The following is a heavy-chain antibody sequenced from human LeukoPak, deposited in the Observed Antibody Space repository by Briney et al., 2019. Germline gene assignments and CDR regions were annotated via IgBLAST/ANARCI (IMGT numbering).Heavy chain of an antibody. Sequence: SETLSLTCTVSGDSVSSDSHYWAWIRQPPGKGLEWIGSFSYSGTTYLNPSLKSRITVSVDTFTDQFSLKLNSTTAADTAVYFCARGPLDKGGFDFWGQGTLVVVST. J-gene: IGHJ4*02. D-gene: IGHD1-1*01. CDR1: GDSVSSDSHY. CDR2: FSYSGTT. CDR3: ARGPLDKGGFDF. V-gene: IGHV4-39*07.